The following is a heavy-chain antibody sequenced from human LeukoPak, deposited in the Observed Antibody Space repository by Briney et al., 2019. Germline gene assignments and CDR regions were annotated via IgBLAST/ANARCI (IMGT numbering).Heavy chain of an antibody. Sequence: GGSLRLSCAASGFTVSNNYMSWVRQAPGKGLEWVSVIYSGDNTYYVESVTGRFTISRDNSKNTLFLQMNRLRAEDTAVYYCAGRRVLDASFDYWGQGTLVTVSS. CDR1: GFTVSNNY. V-gene: IGHV3-66*02. D-gene: IGHD3-3*02. CDR3: AGRRVLDASFDY. J-gene: IGHJ4*02. CDR2: IYSGDNT.